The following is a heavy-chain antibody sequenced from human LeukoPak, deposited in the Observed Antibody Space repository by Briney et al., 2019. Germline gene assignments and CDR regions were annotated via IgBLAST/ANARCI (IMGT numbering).Heavy chain of an antibody. J-gene: IGHJ4*02. V-gene: IGHV5-10-1*01. CDR2: IDPSDSYS. CDR3: ARQLDYYDKRDY. Sequence: PGESLKISCKGSGYSFTNYGISWVRQMPGKGLEWMVRIDPSDSYSNYGPSFQGHVTISADRSISTAYLQWRSLKASDTAMYYCARQLDYYDKRDYWGQGTLVTVAS. CDR1: GYSFTNYG. D-gene: IGHD3-22*01.